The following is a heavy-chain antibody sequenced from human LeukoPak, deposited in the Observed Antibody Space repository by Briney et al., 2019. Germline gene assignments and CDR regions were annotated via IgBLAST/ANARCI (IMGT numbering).Heavy chain of an antibody. V-gene: IGHV1-2*02. CDR1: GYTFTGYY. CDR3: ATTESGSYYPLDY. J-gene: IGHJ4*02. Sequence: ASVKVSCMASGYTFTGYYLHWVRQAPGQGLEWMGWINPNSGATNYAQKSQGRVTMTRDRSISTAYMELSRLRSDDTAVYYCATTESGSYYPLDYWGQGTLVTVSP. D-gene: IGHD1-26*01. CDR2: INPNSGAT.